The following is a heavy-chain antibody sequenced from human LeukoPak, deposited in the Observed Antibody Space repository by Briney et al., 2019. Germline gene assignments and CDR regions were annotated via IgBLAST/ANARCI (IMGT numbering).Heavy chain of an antibody. Sequence: SETLSLTCVVYGGSFSGYYWSWIRQPPGKGLEWIGEINHSGSTNYNPSLKSRVTISVDTSKNQFSLKLSSVTAADTAVYYCARLDCSGGSCLNWGQGTLVTVSS. D-gene: IGHD2-15*01. J-gene: IGHJ4*02. CDR3: ARLDCSGGSCLN. CDR1: GGSFSGYY. V-gene: IGHV4-34*01. CDR2: INHSGST.